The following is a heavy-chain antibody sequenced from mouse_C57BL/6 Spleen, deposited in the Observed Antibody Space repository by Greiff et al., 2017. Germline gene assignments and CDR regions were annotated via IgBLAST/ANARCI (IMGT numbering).Heavy chain of an antibody. CDR1: GYTFTSYT. D-gene: IGHD1-1*01. Sequence: QVQLKQSGAELARPGASVKMSCKASGYTFTSYTMHWVKQRPGQGLEWIGYINPSSGYTKYNQKFKDKATLTADKSSSTAYMQLSSLTSEDSAVYYCARYYGSSAMDYWGQGTSVTVSS. CDR2: INPSSGYT. CDR3: ARYYGSSAMDY. V-gene: IGHV1-4*01. J-gene: IGHJ4*01.